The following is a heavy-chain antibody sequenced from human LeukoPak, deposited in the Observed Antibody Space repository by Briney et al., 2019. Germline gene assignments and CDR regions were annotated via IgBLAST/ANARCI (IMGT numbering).Heavy chain of an antibody. CDR1: GYTFTRYY. J-gene: IGHJ4*02. V-gene: IGHV1-2*02. CDR2: INPKRGGT. D-gene: IGHD3-3*02. Sequence: ASVTVSCKASGYTFTRYYVHWLRQAPGQGLTWMGWINPKRGGTDYAQQSQGRVNLTMDTSISTVYMEVNSLTSDDSAVYYCASAFFTSGFDYWGQGSLVTVSS. CDR3: ASAFFTSGFDY.